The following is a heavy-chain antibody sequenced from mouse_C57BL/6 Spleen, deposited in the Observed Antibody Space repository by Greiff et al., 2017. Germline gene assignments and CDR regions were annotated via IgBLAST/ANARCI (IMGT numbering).Heavy chain of an antibody. CDR1: GYSITSGYD. Sequence: EVKLLESGPGMVKPSQSLSLTCTVTGYSITSGYDWHWIRHFPGNKLEWMGYISYSGSTNYNPSLKSRISITHDTSKNHFFLKLNSVTTEDTATYYCARWGYDYGFAYWGQGTLVTVSA. CDR2: ISYSGST. D-gene: IGHD2-4*01. CDR3: ARWGYDYGFAY. V-gene: IGHV3-1*01. J-gene: IGHJ3*01.